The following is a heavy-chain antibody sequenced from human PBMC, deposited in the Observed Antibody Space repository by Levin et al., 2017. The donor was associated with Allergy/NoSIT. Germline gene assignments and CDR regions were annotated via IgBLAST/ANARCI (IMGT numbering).Heavy chain of an antibody. CDR2: ISGDGVHT. J-gene: IGHJ4*02. CDR3: AKNIWDGTVVYDH. V-gene: IGHV3-23*01. D-gene: IGHD2/OR15-2a*01. Sequence: GESLKISCATSGFTFHNYAMTWVRQTPGKGLGGVSAISGDGVHTYYTEPVKGRFTNSRDNSKNTVYLQMNGLRAEDTAVYYCAKNIWDGTVVYDHWGQGTLVTVSS. CDR1: GFTFHNYA.